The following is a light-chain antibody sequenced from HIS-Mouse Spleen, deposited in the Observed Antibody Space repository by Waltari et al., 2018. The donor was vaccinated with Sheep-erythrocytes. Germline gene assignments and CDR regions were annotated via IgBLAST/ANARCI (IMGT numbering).Light chain of an antibody. CDR3: CSYAGSSTPWV. CDR2: EGS. Sequence: QSALTQPASVSGSPGQSITISCTGTSSDVGSYNLVSWYQQHPRKAPKLMIYEGSKRPSGVSNRFSGSKSGNTASLTISGLQAEDEADYYCCSYAGSSTPWVFGGGTKLTVL. V-gene: IGLV2-23*01. CDR1: SSDVGSYNL. J-gene: IGLJ3*02.